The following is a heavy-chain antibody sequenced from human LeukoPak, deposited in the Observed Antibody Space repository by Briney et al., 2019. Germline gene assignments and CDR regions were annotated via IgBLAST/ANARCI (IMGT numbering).Heavy chain of an antibody. J-gene: IGHJ4*02. V-gene: IGHV4-30-4*01. CDR1: GGSISSGDYY. Sequence: SETLSLTCTVSGGSISSGDYYWSWIRQPPGKGLEWIEYIYYSGSTYYNPSLKSRVTISVDTSKNQFSLKLSSVTAADTAVYYCARGYFYYGSGSYYFDYWGQGTLVTVSS. D-gene: IGHD3-10*01. CDR3: ARGYFYYGSGSYYFDY. CDR2: IYYSGST.